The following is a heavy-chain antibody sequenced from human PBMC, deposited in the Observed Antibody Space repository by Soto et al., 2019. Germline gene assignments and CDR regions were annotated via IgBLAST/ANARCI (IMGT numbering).Heavy chain of an antibody. D-gene: IGHD3-10*01. CDR3: ARDPVHGFITMVRGDGDQDAFDI. V-gene: IGHV3-33*08. CDR2: IWYDGSNK. CDR1: GFTFSSYA. J-gene: IGHJ3*02. Sequence: PGGSLRLSCAASGFTFSSYAMHWVRQAPGKGLEWVAVIWYDGSNKYYADSVKGRFTISRDNSKNTLYLQMNSLRAEDTAVYYCARDPVHGFITMVRGDGDQDAFDIWGQGTMVTVSS.